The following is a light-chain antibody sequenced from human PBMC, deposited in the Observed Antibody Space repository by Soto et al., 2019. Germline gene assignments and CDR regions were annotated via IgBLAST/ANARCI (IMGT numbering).Light chain of an antibody. CDR3: SSFTSTNSVYV. CDR1: SNDVGGYNH. V-gene: IGLV2-14*01. Sequence: QSALTQPASVSGSPGQSITISCTGTSNDVGGYNHVSWYQQHPGKAPKLMIYEVTSRPSGVSNRFSGSKSGNTASLTISGLQAEDEADYYCSSFTSTNSVYVFGIGTKVTVL. CDR2: EVT. J-gene: IGLJ1*01.